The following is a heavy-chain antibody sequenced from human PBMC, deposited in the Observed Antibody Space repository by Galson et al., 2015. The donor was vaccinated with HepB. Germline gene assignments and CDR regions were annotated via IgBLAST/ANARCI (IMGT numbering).Heavy chain of an antibody. Sequence: SLRLSCAASGFTFSRYWMSWVRQAPGKGLEWVANIKQDGSEKYYVDSVKGRFTISRDNAKNSLYLQMNSLGAEDTAVYYCAREGPIEWEVVPAFYMDVWGKGTTVTVSS. CDR2: IKQDGSEK. D-gene: IGHD2-2*01. CDR3: AREGPIEWEVVPAFYMDV. CDR1: GFTFSRYW. J-gene: IGHJ6*03. V-gene: IGHV3-7*01.